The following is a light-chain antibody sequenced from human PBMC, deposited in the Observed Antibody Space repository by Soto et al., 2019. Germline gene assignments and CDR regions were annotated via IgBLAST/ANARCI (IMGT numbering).Light chain of an antibody. CDR3: QQYGSSPLIS. CDR1: QTVSITY. CDR2: DAS. Sequence: VLTQSPGTLSLSPGESATLSCRASQTVSITYLTWYQQKPGQAPRLLIFDASKRATGIPDRFSGSGSGRDFTLTISGLEPEDFAVYYCQQYGSSPLISFGQGTRLEIK. J-gene: IGKJ5*01. V-gene: IGKV3-20*01.